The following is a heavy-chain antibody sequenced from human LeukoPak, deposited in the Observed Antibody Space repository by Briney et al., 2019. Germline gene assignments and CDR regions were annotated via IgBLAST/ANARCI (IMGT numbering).Heavy chain of an antibody. CDR3: ARDERGYSYGHFDY. Sequence: GGSLRLSCAASGFTFSSYRMNWVRQAPGKGLEWVPSISSSTNNINYADSVKGRFTISRDNAKNSLYLQMNSLRAEDTAVYYCARDERGYSYGHFDYWGQGTLVTVSS. D-gene: IGHD5-18*01. J-gene: IGHJ4*02. V-gene: IGHV3-21*01. CDR2: ISSSTNNI. CDR1: GFTFSSYR.